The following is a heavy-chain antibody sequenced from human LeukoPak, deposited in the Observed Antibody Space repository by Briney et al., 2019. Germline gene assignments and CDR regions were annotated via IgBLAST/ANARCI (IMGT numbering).Heavy chain of an antibody. D-gene: IGHD3-10*01. J-gene: IGHJ4*02. Sequence: GGSLRLSCAAFGFTFSSYEMNWVRQAPGKGLEWVSYISSSGSTIFHADSVKGRITISRDNAKNSLYLQMESLRAEDTAVYYCARDTGYSGFDYWGQGTLVTVSS. CDR3: ARDTGYSGFDY. V-gene: IGHV3-48*03. CDR2: ISSSGSTI. CDR1: GFTFSSYE.